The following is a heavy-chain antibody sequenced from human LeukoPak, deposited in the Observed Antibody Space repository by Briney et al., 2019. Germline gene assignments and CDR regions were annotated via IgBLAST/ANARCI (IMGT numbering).Heavy chain of an antibody. V-gene: IGHV1-2*06. D-gene: IGHD2-21*02. Sequence: GASVKVSCKASGYTFTDHYMHWVRQAPGQGLELMGRINPNSGGTNYAQKCQGRVTMTRDRSISTAYTELSRLRSDASAVYYCARESGCGGDCYDSDYWGQGTLVTVSS. CDR3: ARESGCGGDCYDSDY. CDR1: GYTFTDHY. CDR2: INPNSGGT. J-gene: IGHJ4*02.